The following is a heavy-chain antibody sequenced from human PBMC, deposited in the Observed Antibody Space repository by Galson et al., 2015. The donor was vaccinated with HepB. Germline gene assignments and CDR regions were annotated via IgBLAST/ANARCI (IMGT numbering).Heavy chain of an antibody. CDR3: ARDRNEGSSGRRARVAFDI. CDR2: IDPSGGST. D-gene: IGHD3-22*01. J-gene: IGHJ3*02. CDR1: GYTFTSYY. V-gene: IGHV1-46*01. Sequence: SVKVSCKASGYTFTSYYMHWVRQAPGQGLEWMGIIDPSGGSTSYAQKFQGRVTMTRDTSTSTVYMELSSLRSEDTAVYYCARDRNEGSSGRRARVAFDIWGQGTMVTVSS.